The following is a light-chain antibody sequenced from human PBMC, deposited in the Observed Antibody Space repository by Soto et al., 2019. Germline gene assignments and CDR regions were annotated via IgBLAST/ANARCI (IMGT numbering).Light chain of an antibody. J-gene: IGKJ1*01. CDR2: SAS. Sequence: DIQMTQSPSTLSASVGDRVTITCRASESVSSWLAWYQQKPGKAPKLLIYSASSLESGVPSRFSGSGSGTEFTLTISGLQPDDFATYYCQQYKSYSRTFGQGTK. CDR1: ESVSSW. V-gene: IGKV1-5*03. CDR3: QQYKSYSRT.